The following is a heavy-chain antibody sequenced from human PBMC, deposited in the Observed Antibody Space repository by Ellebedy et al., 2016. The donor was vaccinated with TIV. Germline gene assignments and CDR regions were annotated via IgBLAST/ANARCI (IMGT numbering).Heavy chain of an antibody. CDR1: GFTFTSYA. D-gene: IGHD3-22*01. V-gene: IGHV3-23*01. CDR2: LSHTGTRT. Sequence: GESLKISCAASGFTFTSYAMSWVRQAPGKGLEWVSTLSHTGTRTYYADSVEGRFTVSRDTSKKTLYLQMNSLRAEDTAIYYCAKGRGGGSDSSAPRYYFDSWGLGTLVTVSS. CDR3: AKGRGGGSDSSAPRYYFDS. J-gene: IGHJ4*02.